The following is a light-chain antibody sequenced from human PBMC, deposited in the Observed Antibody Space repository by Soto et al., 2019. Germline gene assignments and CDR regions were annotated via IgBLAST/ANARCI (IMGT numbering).Light chain of an antibody. CDR1: SSNIGKYY. CDR3: ATWDGGLTPQGV. Sequence: SLMSQPPSVSAAPGQRGTISCSGSSSNIGKYYVSWYQQVPGTAPTLLIYDNTQRPSGIPDRFSGSKSGTSATLAITGLQTGEEADYYCATWDGGLTPQGVFGTGTKVTVL. CDR2: DNT. J-gene: IGLJ1*01. V-gene: IGLV1-51*01.